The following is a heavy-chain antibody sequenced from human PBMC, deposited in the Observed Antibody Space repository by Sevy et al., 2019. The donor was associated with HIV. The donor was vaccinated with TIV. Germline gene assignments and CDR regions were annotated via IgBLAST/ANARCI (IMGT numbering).Heavy chain of an antibody. CDR3: AREGCTKPHDG. D-gene: IGHD2-8*01. V-gene: IGHV3-23*01. J-gene: IGHJ4*02. CDR1: GFTFSKYS. CDR2: FSFGCGEI. Sequence: GGSLRLSCAASGFTFSKYSMSWVRQPPGKGLEWVSTFSFGCGEINYADSVKGRFTISRDNSKSSVYLQMNNLRPEDTAVYYCAREGCTKPHDGWGQGTLVTVSS.